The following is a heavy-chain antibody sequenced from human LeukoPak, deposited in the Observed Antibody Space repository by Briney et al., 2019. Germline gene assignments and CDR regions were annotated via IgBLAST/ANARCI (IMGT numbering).Heavy chain of an antibody. CDR2: ISGSGGST. Sequence: GGSLRLSCAASGFTFSSYAMSWVRQASGKGLEWVSAISGSGGSTYYADSVKGRFTISRDNSKNTLYLQMNSLRAEDTAVYYCAKDAEGTMTVVANPNWFDPWGQGTLVTVSS. CDR3: AKDAEGTMTVVANPNWFDP. D-gene: IGHD3-22*01. J-gene: IGHJ5*02. V-gene: IGHV3-23*01. CDR1: GFTFSSYA.